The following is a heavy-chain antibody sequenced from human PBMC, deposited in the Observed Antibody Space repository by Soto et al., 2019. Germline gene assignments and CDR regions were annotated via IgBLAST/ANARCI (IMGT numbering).Heavy chain of an antibody. CDR1: GGPFPNGGYY. Sequence: SETLSLTCTVSGGPFPNGGYYWSWIRQEPGKGLEWIGYTHYSGDTSYNPSLRSRVTISTDMSKTQFSLRLRSVTSADTAVYYCARGDSQVSSVFDYWGQGMLVTVSS. D-gene: IGHD3-16*01. J-gene: IGHJ4*02. V-gene: IGHV4-31*03. CDR2: THYSGDT. CDR3: ARGDSQVSSVFDY.